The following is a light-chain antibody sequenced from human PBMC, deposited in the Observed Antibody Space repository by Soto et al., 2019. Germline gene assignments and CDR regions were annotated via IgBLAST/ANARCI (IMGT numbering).Light chain of an antibody. CDR3: QQGSDWPST. V-gene: IGKV3-11*01. Sequence: EIVLTQSPATLSLNPGERATLSCRASQSVGTYFAWYQQKPGQAPRLLIYDSSNRATGIPARFSGSGSGTDFTLTISSLEPEDFAVYYCQQGSDWPSTFGGGTKVDIK. CDR1: QSVGTY. J-gene: IGKJ4*01. CDR2: DSS.